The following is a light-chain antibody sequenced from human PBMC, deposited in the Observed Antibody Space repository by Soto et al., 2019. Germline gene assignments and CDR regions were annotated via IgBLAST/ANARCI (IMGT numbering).Light chain of an antibody. CDR2: DAS. Sequence: EIVLTQSPAKLSLSPGERATLSCRASQGVSSYLAWYQQKPGQAPRLLIYDASNRATDIPARFSGSGPGTDFTLTISSLEPEDFAVYYCQQYGSSPRTFGQET. CDR3: QQYGSSPRT. J-gene: IGKJ1*01. CDR1: QGVSSY. V-gene: IGKV3D-11*01.